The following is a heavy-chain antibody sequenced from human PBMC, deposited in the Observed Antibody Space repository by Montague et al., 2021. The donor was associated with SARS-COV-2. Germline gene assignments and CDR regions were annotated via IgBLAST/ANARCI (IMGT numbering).Heavy chain of an antibody. CDR1: GFTFYNYA. CDR2: IYGGGIST. D-gene: IGHD5-18*01. Sequence: SLRLSFAASGFTFYNYAMSWVRQAPDKGLEWVAVIYGGGISTYYADSVKCRFTIFRDNSKDTLYLDMNSLRAEDTAVYYCVSRYSLSPSYYGLDVWGQGTTVTVSS. V-gene: IGHV3-23*03. CDR3: VSRYSLSPSYYGLDV. J-gene: IGHJ6*02.